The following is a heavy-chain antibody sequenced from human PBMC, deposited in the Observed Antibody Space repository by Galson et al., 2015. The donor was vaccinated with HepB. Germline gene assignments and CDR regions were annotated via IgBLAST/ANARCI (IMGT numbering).Heavy chain of an antibody. Sequence: CAISGDSVSNNIAAWNWIRQSPSGGLEWLGRTYYRSKWYNAYAVSVKSRITVNPDTSKNQFSLQLNSVTPDDTAVYYCASGSGSGGFDFWGQGTLVTVSS. CDR2: TYYRSKWYN. V-gene: IGHV6-1*01. CDR3: ASGSGSGGFDF. CDR1: GDSVSNNIAA. J-gene: IGHJ4*02. D-gene: IGHD3-16*01.